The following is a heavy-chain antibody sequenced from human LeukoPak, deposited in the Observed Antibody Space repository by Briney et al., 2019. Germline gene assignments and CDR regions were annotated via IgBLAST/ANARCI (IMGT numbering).Heavy chain of an antibody. Sequence: KAGGSLRLSCAAAGFTFTYARMGWASHAPGNGLEWVGLIKSKIDGGTTDYAAPVKGRFTISRDDSKHTLYLQMNSLKSEDTDVYYCTTGYGHSVIDYCGQGTLVTVSS. CDR2: IKSKIDGGTT. CDR3: TTGYGHSVIDY. CDR1: GFTFTYAR. J-gene: IGHJ4*02. D-gene: IGHD3-3*02. V-gene: IGHV3-15*01.